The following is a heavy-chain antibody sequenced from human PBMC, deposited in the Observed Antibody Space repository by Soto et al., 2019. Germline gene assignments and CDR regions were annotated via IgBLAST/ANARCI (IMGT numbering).Heavy chain of an antibody. CDR1: GGSVSSGSYY. D-gene: IGHD3-3*01. J-gene: IGHJ4*02. Sequence: SETLSLTCTVSGGSVSSGSYYWSWIRQPPGKGLEWIGYIYYSGSTNYNPSLKSRVTISVDTSKNQFSLKLSSVTAADKAVYYCARGSRADDFWSGYDYWGQGTLVTVSS. CDR3: ARGSRADDFWSGYDY. V-gene: IGHV4-61*01. CDR2: IYYSGST.